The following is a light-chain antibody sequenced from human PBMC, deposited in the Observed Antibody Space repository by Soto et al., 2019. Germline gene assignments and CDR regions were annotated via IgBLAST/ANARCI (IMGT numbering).Light chain of an antibody. CDR2: WAS. CDR1: QSVLYSSNNRNY. J-gene: IGKJ3*01. V-gene: IGKV4-1*01. CDR3: QQYYTTPFT. Sequence: DIVMTQSPDSLAVSLGERATINCKSSQSVLYSSNNRNYLGWYQQKPGRPPKLLISWASIRESEVPDRFSGSGSGTDFTLTISSLQAEDVAVYYCQQYYTTPFTFGPGTKVDIK.